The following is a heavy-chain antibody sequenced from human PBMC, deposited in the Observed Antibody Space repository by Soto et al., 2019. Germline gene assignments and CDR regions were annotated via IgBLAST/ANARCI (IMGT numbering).Heavy chain of an antibody. CDR3: ARDIGQGIQLSPLGWVFDP. Sequence: QVQLVQSGAEVKKPGSSVKVSCKASGGTFSSYAISWVRQAPGQGLEWMGGIIPIFGTANYAQKFQGRVTITADESTSTAYRELSSLRSEDTAVYYCARDIGQGIQLSPLGWVFDPWGQGTLVTVSS. J-gene: IGHJ5*02. D-gene: IGHD5-18*01. CDR2: IIPIFGTA. CDR1: GGTFSSYA. V-gene: IGHV1-69*12.